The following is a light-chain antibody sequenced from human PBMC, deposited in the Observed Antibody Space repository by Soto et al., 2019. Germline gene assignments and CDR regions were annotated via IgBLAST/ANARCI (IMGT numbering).Light chain of an antibody. CDR1: QSISSY. V-gene: IGKV1-39*01. CDR2: AST. CDR3: QQTFNTPLT. Sequence: SPSALSASVGDRVTITCRASQSISSYLNWYQQRVGKAPKLLIYASTNLVSGVPARFSGRGAGTDFTLTISRLQPEDSATYYCQQTFNTPLTFGQGTRLEIK. J-gene: IGKJ5*01.